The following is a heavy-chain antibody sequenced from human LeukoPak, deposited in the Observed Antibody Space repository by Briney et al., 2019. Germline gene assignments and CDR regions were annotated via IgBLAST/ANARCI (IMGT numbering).Heavy chain of an antibody. V-gene: IGHV3-74*01. CDR3: AREAAVAGTGFDY. J-gene: IGHJ4*02. Sequence: GGSLRLSCAASGFTFSSYWMHWVRQAPGKGLVWVSRINSDGSSTSYADSVKGRFTISRDNAKNTLYLQMNSLRAEDTAVYYCAREAAVAGTGFDYWGQGTLVTVSS. CDR2: INSDGSST. CDR1: GFTFSSYW. D-gene: IGHD6-19*01.